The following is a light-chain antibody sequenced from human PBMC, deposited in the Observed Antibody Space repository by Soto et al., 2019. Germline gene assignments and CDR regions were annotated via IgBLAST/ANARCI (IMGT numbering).Light chain of an antibody. CDR2: VVS. J-gene: IGLJ1*01. CDR3: CSYAGSYYV. CDR1: SSDVGGYNY. Sequence: QSALTQPRSVSGSPGQSVTISCTGTSSDVGGYNYVSWYQQHPGKAPKLMIYVVSKLPSGVPDRFSGSKSGNSASLTSSGLHAEDAADYYCCSYAGSYYVFGTGTKVTVL. V-gene: IGLV2-11*01.